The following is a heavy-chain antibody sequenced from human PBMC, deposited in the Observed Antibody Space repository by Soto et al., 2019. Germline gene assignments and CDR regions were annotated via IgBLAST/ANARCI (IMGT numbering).Heavy chain of an antibody. CDR1: GFTFSSYW. D-gene: IGHD2-15*01. Sequence: VQLVESGGGLVQPGGSLRLSCGASGFTFSSYWMSWVRQAPGKGLEWVANIKQDGDEKYYVDSVKGRFTISRDNAKNSLDLQMTVLRAEDTAVYSCAREYCSDASCYSPDDAFDFWGQGTMVSVSS. CDR3: AREYCSDASCYSPDDAFDF. V-gene: IGHV3-7*01. CDR2: IKQDGDEK. J-gene: IGHJ3*01.